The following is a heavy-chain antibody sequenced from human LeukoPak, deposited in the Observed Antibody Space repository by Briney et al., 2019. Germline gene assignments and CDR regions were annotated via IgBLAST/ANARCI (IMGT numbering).Heavy chain of an antibody. J-gene: IGHJ4*02. D-gene: IGHD3-16*02. Sequence: ASVKVSCKASGYTFTNYGIIWVRQAPGRGLEWMGWNSAYNDNTNYAQKFQGRVTMTRNISISTAYMELSSLRSEDTAVYYCARGDDYVWGSYPLYWGQGTLVTVSS. CDR1: GYTFTNYG. V-gene: IGHV1-18*01. CDR2: NSAYNDNT. CDR3: ARGDDYVWGSYPLY.